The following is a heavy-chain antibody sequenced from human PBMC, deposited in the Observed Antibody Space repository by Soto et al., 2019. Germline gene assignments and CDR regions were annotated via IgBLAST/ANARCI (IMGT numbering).Heavy chain of an antibody. CDR1: GGTFSSYA. Sequence: GASVKVSCKASGGTFSSYAISWVRQAPGQGLEWMGGIIPIFGTANYAQKFQGRVTITADESTSTAYMELSSLRSEDTAVYYCARRLGYYGSGSYPPGYYDYWGQGTLVTVSS. CDR3: ARRLGYYGSGSYPPGYYDY. CDR2: IIPIFGTA. V-gene: IGHV1-69*13. J-gene: IGHJ4*02. D-gene: IGHD3-10*01.